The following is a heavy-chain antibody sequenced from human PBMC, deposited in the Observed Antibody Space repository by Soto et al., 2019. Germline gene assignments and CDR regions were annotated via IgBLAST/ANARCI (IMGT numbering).Heavy chain of an antibody. V-gene: IGHV4-31*03. J-gene: IGHJ5*02. CDR2: IYYSGFT. CDR3: ARSVSP. Sequence: QVQLQESGPGLVKPAHTLSLTCTVSGGSITSGGYYWSWIRQHPGKGMEWIGSIYYSGFTYYNPSLKSRVTISVDSSKNRFSLRLSSVTAADTAVYYFARSVSPWGQGTLVTVSS. CDR1: GGSITSGGYY.